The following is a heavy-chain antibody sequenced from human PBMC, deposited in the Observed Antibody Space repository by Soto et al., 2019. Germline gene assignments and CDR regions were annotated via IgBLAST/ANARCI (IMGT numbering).Heavy chain of an antibody. D-gene: IGHD3-22*01. CDR2: IYYSGST. J-gene: IGHJ6*02. Sequence: SETLSLTCTVSGGSISSSSYYWCWILQPPGKGLEWIGSIYYSGSTYYNPSLKSRVTISVDTSKNQFSLKLSSVTAADTAVYYCARRLYFDSSGFEGGGMYGCGQGTTVTVSS. CDR3: ARRLYFDSSGFEGGGMYG. V-gene: IGHV4-39*01. CDR1: GGSISSSSYY.